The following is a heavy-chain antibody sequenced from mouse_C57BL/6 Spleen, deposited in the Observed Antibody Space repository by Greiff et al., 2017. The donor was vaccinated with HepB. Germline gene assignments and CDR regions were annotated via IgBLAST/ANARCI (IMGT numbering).Heavy chain of an antibody. Sequence: EVKVVESEGGLVQPGSSMKLSCTASGFTFSDYYMAWVRQVPEKGLEWVANINYDGSSTYYLDSLKSRFIISRDNAKNILYLQMSSLKSEDTATYYCARYDYGAMDYWGQGTSVTVSS. V-gene: IGHV5-16*01. CDR1: GFTFSDYY. D-gene: IGHD2-4*01. CDR2: INYDGSST. CDR3: ARYDYGAMDY. J-gene: IGHJ4*01.